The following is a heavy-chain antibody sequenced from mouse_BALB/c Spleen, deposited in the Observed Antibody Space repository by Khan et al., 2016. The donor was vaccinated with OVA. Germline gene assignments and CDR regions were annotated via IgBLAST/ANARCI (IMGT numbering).Heavy chain of an antibody. Sequence: EVQLQQSGPELVKPEASVKVSCKASGYAFTSYSMYWVNQSHGKSLEWIGYIDPYNGGTSYNQKFKGKVTLTVDKSSTTAYMHLNSLTSEDSAVYYCIRGGYGGFAYWGQGTLVTVSA. CDR1: GYAFTSYS. V-gene: IGHV1S135*01. CDR3: IRGGYGGFAY. J-gene: IGHJ3*01. CDR2: IDPYNGGT. D-gene: IGHD1-1*01.